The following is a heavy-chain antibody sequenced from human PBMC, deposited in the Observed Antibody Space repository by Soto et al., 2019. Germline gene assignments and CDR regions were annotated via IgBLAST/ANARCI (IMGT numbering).Heavy chain of an antibody. D-gene: IGHD3-22*01. Sequence: EMQLLESGGGLVQPGGSLRLSCAASGFTFSSYAMSWVRQAPGKGLEWVSAISGSGGSTYYADSVKGRFTISRDNSKNTLYLQMNSLRAEDTAVYYCAKGGQYYYDRSGYGAFDIWGQGTMVTVSS. CDR3: AKGGQYYYDRSGYGAFDI. V-gene: IGHV3-23*01. J-gene: IGHJ3*02. CDR2: ISGSGGST. CDR1: GFTFSSYA.